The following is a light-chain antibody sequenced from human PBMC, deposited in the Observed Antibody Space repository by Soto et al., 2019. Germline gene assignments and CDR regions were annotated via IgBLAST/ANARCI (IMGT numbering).Light chain of an antibody. CDR1: QSVSSY. CDR3: QKSSNWPSIT. J-gene: IGKJ5*01. V-gene: IGKV3-11*01. CDR2: DAS. Sequence: EIVLTQSPANMSLSPWERATLSSRASQSVSSYLAWYQQKPGQAPRLLIYDASNRATGIPARFSGSGSGTDFTLTISSLEPEDFAVYYCQKSSNWPSITFGKGKRLGIK.